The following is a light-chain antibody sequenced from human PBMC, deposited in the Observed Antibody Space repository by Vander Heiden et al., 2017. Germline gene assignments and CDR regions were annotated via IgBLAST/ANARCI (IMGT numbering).Light chain of an antibody. V-gene: IGLV3-1*01. J-gene: IGLJ1*01. CDR1: NLGGRV. Sequence: SYDLTQPPSVSVSPGQTATVTCSGNNLGGRVTSWYQQKPGQSPILVIYQDDKRPSGIPERFSGTNYGDTATLFIYDAQPTDEGDYYCQAWDNSTPFIFGTGTKVTVL. CDR2: QDD. CDR3: QAWDNSTPFI.